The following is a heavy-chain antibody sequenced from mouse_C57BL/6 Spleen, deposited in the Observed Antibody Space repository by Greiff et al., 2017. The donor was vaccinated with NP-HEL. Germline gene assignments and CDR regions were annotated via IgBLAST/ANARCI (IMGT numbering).Heavy chain of an antibody. CDR3: ARDYDGYYGAMDY. CDR2: INPSSGYT. Sequence: QVQLQQSGAELAKPGASVKLSCKASGYTFTSYWMHWVKQRPGQGLEWIGYINPSSGYTKYNQKFKDKATLTADKSSSTAYMQLSSLTYEDSAVYYCARDYDGYYGAMDYWGQGTSVTVSS. J-gene: IGHJ4*01. D-gene: IGHD2-3*01. CDR1: GYTFTSYW. V-gene: IGHV1-7*01.